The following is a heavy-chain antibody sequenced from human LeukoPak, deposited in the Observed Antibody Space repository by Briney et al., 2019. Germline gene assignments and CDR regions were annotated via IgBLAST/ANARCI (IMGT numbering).Heavy chain of an antibody. CDR3: ARVPTSEAFDL. Sequence: GGSLRLSCAASGFTFSSYGMHWVRQAPGKGLEWVAVIWYDGSNKYYADSVKGRFTISRDNSKNTLYLHVNSLRVEDTALYYCARVPTSEAFDLWGRGTLVTVSS. CDR1: GFTFSSYG. V-gene: IGHV3-33*01. J-gene: IGHJ2*01. CDR2: IWYDGSNK.